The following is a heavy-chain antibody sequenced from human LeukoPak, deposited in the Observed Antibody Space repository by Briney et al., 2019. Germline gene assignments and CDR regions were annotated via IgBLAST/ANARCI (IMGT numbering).Heavy chain of an antibody. CDR3: AREGPESAGNY. J-gene: IGHJ4*02. CDR2: INHSGST. D-gene: IGHD1-1*01. CDR1: GGSFSGYY. V-gene: IGHV4-34*01. Sequence: SETLSLTCAVYGGSFSGYYWSWIRLPPGKGLEWIGEINHSGSTNYNPSLKSRVTISVDTSKNQFSLKLSSVTAADTAVYYCAREGPESAGNYWGQGTLVTVSS.